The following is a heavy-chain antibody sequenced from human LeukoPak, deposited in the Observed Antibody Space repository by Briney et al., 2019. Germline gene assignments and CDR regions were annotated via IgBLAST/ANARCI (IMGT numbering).Heavy chain of an antibody. V-gene: IGHV3-53*01. CDR3: ARDKNSGWIGLDY. CDR2: IYSGGST. Sequence: PGGSLRLSCAASGFTVSSNYMSWVRQAPGKGLEWVSVIYSGGSTYYADSVKGRFTISRDNSKNTLYLQMNSLRAEDTAVYYCARDKNSGWIGLDYWGQGTLVTVSS. J-gene: IGHJ4*02. CDR1: GFTVSSNY. D-gene: IGHD6-19*01.